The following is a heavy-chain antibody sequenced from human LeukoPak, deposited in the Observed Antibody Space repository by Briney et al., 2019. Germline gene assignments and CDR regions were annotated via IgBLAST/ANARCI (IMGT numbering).Heavy chain of an antibody. CDR1: GFTFSSYA. CDR3: AKAKTSGSYYDPLDY. V-gene: IGHV3-23*01. CDR2: ISGSGGST. D-gene: IGHD1-26*01. J-gene: IGHJ4*02. Sequence: GGSLRLSCAASGFTFSSYAMSWVRQAPGKGLEWVSAISGSGGSTYYADSVKGRFTISRDNSKNTLYLQMNSLRAEDTAVYYCAKAKTSGSYYDPLDYWGQGTLVTVSS.